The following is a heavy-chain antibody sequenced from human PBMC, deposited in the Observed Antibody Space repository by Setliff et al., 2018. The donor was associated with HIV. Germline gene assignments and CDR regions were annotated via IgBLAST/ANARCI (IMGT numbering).Heavy chain of an antibody. CDR2: IRNIAYGESI. D-gene: IGHD6-13*01. V-gene: IGHV3-49*04. Sequence: GGSLRLSCTASGFTLADYALSWVRQAPGKGLECVGFIRNIAYGESIEYAASVKDRFTISRDNSKNIAYLQMNNLKTEDTAVYYCTRGGGSNQYYFDYWGQGVQVTVSS. J-gene: IGHJ4*02. CDR1: GFTLADYA. CDR3: TRGGGSNQYYFDY.